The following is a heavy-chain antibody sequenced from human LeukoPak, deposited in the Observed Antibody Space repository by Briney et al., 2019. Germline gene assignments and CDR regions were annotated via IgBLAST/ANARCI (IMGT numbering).Heavy chain of an antibody. V-gene: IGHV3-30*18. D-gene: IGHD3-9*01. Sequence: PGGSLRLSCAASGFTFTNYGMHWVCQAPGKGLEWVAAISYDETKKYYADSVRGRFTLSRDNSKNTVYLQMKSLRADDTAVYYCANLDLYYDILTGYSDNVYDIWGQGTMVSVSS. CDR1: GFTFTNYG. J-gene: IGHJ3*02. CDR3: ANLDLYYDILTGYSDNVYDI. CDR2: ISYDETKK.